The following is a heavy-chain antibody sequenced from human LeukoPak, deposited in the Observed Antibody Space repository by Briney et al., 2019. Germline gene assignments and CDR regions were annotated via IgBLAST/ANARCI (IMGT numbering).Heavy chain of an antibody. D-gene: IGHD2-21*02. J-gene: IGHJ4*02. CDR2: IYHTENT. CDR3: ARDGEVVTAIIRFFDY. V-gene: IGHV4-38-2*02. CDR1: GYSISSGYY. Sequence: SETLSLTCGVSGYSISSGYYWGWIRQSPGKGLEWIGSIYHTENTNYNPSLKSRVTISVGTSKNQFSLRLTSVTAADTAVYYCARDGEVVTAIIRFFDYWGQGTLVTVSS.